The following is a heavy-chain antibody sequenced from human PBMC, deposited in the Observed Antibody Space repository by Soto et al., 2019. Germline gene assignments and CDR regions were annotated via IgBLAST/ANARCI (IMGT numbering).Heavy chain of an antibody. D-gene: IGHD3-16*01. Sequence: PSETLSLTCTVSSGSINSGGYYWTWIRQHPGKGLEWIGYIFYSRTTSYNPSLKSRVTISGDTSKNQFSLTLRSVTAADSAVYYCASGGNWFDPWGQGGLVTAPQ. V-gene: IGHV4-31*03. CDR3: ASGGNWFDP. J-gene: IGHJ5*02. CDR1: SGSINSGGYY. CDR2: IFYSRTT.